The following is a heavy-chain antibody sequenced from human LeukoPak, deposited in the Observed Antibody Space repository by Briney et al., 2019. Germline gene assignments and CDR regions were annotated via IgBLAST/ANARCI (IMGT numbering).Heavy chain of an antibody. Sequence: PSETLSLTCTVSGGSINSYYWTWIRQPPGKGLERIGYIYYTGSTKYNPSLTSRVTISVDSSKNQFSLKLSSVTAADTAVYYCATGIAAAGNWGQGTLVTVSS. J-gene: IGHJ4*02. CDR2: IYYTGST. V-gene: IGHV4-59*01. CDR3: ATGIAAAGN. D-gene: IGHD6-13*01. CDR1: GGSINSYY.